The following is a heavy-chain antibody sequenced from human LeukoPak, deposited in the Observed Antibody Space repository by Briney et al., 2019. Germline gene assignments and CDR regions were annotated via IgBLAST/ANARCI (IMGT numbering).Heavy chain of an antibody. D-gene: IGHD3-3*01. CDR1: GYTFTGYY. Sequence: GASVKVSCKASGYTFTGYYMHWVRQAPGQGLEWMGWINPNSGGTNYAQKFQGRVTMTRDTSISTAYMELSRLRSDDTAVYYCARTPDLEWLLYHYYYMDVWGKGTTVTVSS. CDR3: ARTPDLEWLLYHYYYMDV. J-gene: IGHJ6*03. V-gene: IGHV1-2*02. CDR2: INPNSGGT.